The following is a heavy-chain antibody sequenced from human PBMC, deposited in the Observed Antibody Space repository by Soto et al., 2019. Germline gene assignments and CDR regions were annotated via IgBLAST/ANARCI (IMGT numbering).Heavy chain of an antibody. V-gene: IGHV3-66*01. D-gene: IGHD3-10*01. J-gene: IGHJ5*02. CDR2: LYSGGST. CDR3: ARAKWMYYYPFDP. Sequence: EVQLVESGGGLVQPGGSLRLSCVASGFTVSSNFMTWVRQAPGKGLEWVSLLYSGGSTYYADSVKGRFTITRDNSKNTLYLQMNSLRVEETAVYHCARAKWMYYYPFDPWGKGTLVTVSS. CDR1: GFTVSSNF.